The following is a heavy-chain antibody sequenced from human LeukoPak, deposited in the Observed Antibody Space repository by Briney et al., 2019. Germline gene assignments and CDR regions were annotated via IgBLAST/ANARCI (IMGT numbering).Heavy chain of an antibody. D-gene: IGHD1-26*01. V-gene: IGHV5-51*01. CDR2: IYPGDSDT. J-gene: IGHJ4*02. CDR3: ARYRELPFDY. CDR1: GFTFTSYW. Sequence: GGSLRLSCAASGFTFTSYWIGWVRQMPGKGLEWMGIIYPGDSDTRYSPSFQGQVTISADKSISTAYLQWSSLKASDAAMYYCARYRELPFDYWGQGTLVTVSS.